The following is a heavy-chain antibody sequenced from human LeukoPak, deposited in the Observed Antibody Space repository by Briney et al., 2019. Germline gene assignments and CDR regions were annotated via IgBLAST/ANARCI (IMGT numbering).Heavy chain of an antibody. CDR1: GASISSESYY. V-gene: IGHV4-61*09. D-gene: IGHD5-24*01. J-gene: IGHJ5*02. CDR2: IYHTGST. CDR3: ARVMAVNPDWFDP. Sequence: PSQTLSLTXTVSGASISSESYYWTWIRQPAGTGLEWIGHIYHTGSTKYNPSLKSRVTILIDTSKNQFSLRLNSVTAADTAVYYCARVMAVNPDWFDPWGQGTLVTVSS.